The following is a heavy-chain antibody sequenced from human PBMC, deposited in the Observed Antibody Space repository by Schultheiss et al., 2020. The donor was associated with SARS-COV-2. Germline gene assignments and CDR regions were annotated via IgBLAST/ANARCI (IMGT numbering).Heavy chain of an antibody. Sequence: SETLSLTCAVSGYSISSGYYWGWIRQPPGKGLEWIGEINHSGSTNYNPSLKSRVTISVDKSKNQFSLKLSSVTAADTAVYYCARGSEGFDPWGQGTQVTVSS. CDR1: GYSISSGYY. CDR2: INHSGST. V-gene: IGHV4-38-2*01. CDR3: ARGSEGFDP. J-gene: IGHJ5*02.